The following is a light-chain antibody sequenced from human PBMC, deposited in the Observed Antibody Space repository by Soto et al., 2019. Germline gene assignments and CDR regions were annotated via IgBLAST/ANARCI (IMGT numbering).Light chain of an antibody. J-gene: IGLJ1*01. CDR1: SSNIGSNT. CDR3: AAWDETLIDV. CDR2: NDN. Sequence: QSVLTQSPSASGTPGQTVTISCSGSSSNIGSNTVSWYQQLPGAAPTLLIYNDNERPSGVPDRFSGSKSGTSASLAISGLQSEDEADYYCAAWDETLIDVFGTGTKLTVL. V-gene: IGLV1-44*01.